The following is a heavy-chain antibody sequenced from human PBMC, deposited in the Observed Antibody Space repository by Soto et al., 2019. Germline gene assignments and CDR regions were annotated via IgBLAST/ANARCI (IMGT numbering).Heavy chain of an antibody. CDR1: GFIFSSYA. J-gene: IGHJ4*02. CDR2: ISGSGDST. V-gene: IGHV3-23*01. CDR3: ARKIAAVVVTAISPFDY. Sequence: GGSLRLSCAASGFIFSSYAMSWVRQAPGKGLEWVSGISGSGDSTYYADSVKGRLTISRDNSKNTLYLQMNSLRAEDTAVYYCARKIAAVVVTAISPFDYWGQGTLVTVSS. D-gene: IGHD2-21*02.